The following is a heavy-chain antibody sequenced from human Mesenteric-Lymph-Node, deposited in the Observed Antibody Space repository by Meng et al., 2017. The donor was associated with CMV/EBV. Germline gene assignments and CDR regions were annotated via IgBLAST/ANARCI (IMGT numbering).Heavy chain of an antibody. CDR3: AKSRSSTPGIVDD. CDR1: GVSVTSGAYH. J-gene: IGHJ4*02. D-gene: IGHD2/OR15-2a*01. V-gene: IGHV4-61*08. Sequence: LPEAGPGLVSPSETLSLTCIVSGVSVTSGAYHWSWIRQSPGKGLEWIGYIYGTGITIYNPSLKSRVTILLETSKNQFSLKLNSVTTADTAVYYCAKSRSSTPGIVDDWGQGTLVTVSS. CDR2: IYGTGIT.